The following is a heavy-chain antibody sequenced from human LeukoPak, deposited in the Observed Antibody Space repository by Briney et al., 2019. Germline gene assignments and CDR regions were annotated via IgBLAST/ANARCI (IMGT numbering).Heavy chain of an antibody. V-gene: IGHV4-34*01. J-gene: IGHJ6*02. CDR1: GGSRGGYY. CDR2: INHSGST. Sequence: ETLSPTCAVYGGSRGGYYCRWIRQPPGKRLEWIGEINHSGSTNYNPSLKSRVTISVDTSKNQFSLKLSSVTAADTAVYYCARATYYYGSGALRFYYYGMDVWGQGTTVTVSS. CDR3: ARATYYYGSGALRFYYYGMDV. D-gene: IGHD3-10*01.